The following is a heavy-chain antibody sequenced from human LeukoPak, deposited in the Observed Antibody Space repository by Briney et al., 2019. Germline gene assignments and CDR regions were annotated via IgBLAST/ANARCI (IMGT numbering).Heavy chain of an antibody. CDR2: VYYSGST. Sequence: PSETLSLTCTVSGGSISSNNYYWGWIRQSPGKGLEWIASVYYSGSTYYNPSLKSRVSISADTTKNQFLLNLTSVTAADTSMYYCARARVVLFWYFDLWGRGTLVSVSS. J-gene: IGHJ2*01. D-gene: IGHD3-3*01. V-gene: IGHV4-39*01. CDR3: ARARVVLFWYFDL. CDR1: GGSISSNNYY.